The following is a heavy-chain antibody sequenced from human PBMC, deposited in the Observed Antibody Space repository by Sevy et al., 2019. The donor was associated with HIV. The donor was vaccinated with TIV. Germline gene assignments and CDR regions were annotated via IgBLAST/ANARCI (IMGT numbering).Heavy chain of an antibody. J-gene: IGHJ4*02. CDR3: VREGLGGFSYSLDC. CDR1: GFTFSSYW. D-gene: IGHD5-18*01. CDR2: MKEDGSEK. Sequence: GGSLRLSCAASGFTFSSYWMSWVRQAPGKGLEWVATMKEDGSEKSYVTSVKGRFIISRDNAKNSLYLQMNSLRVDDTALYYCVREGLGGFSYSLDCWGQGTLVTVSS. V-gene: IGHV3-7*01.